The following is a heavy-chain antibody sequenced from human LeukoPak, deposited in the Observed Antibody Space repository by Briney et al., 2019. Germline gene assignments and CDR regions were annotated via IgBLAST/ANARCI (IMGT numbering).Heavy chain of an antibody. CDR2: IYYSGST. Sequence: PSETLSLTCTVSGGSISSSSYYWGWIRQPPGKGLEWIGSIYYSGSTYYNPSLKSRVTISVDTSKNQFSLKLSSVTAADTAVYYCARDANSIVVVVELPDYWGQGTLVTVSS. CDR1: GGSISSSSYY. V-gene: IGHV4-39*02. D-gene: IGHD2-15*01. J-gene: IGHJ4*02. CDR3: ARDANSIVVVVELPDY.